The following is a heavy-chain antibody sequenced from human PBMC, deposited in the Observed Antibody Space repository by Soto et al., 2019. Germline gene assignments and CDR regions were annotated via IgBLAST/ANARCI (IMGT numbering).Heavy chain of an antibody. V-gene: IGHV3-15*07. CDR3: STTKAGTNTFGI. J-gene: IGHJ3*02. CDR1: GFTFTNAW. D-gene: IGHD1-7*01. Sequence: SLRLSCEASGFTFTNAWMNWVRQAPGQGLEWVGRIRSNSDGGTTDYAAPVKGRFSISRDDSKNTLYLQMNSLKTEDTAVYYCSTTKAGTNTFGIWGQGTMLTVSS. CDR2: IRSNSDGGTT.